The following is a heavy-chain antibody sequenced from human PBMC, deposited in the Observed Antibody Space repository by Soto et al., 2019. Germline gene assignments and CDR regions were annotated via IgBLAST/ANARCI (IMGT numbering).Heavy chain of an antibody. D-gene: IGHD1-26*01. J-gene: IGHJ4*02. CDR2: ISAYNGNT. CDR3: ARVPVRPNSGSYPIRL. Sequence: QVQLVQSGAEVKKPGASVKVSCKASGYTFTSYGISWVRQAPGQGLEWMGWISAYNGNTNYAQKLQGRVTMTTDTSTSTAYMELRSMRSDDTAVYYCARVPVRPNSGSYPIRLWGQGTLVTVSS. CDR1: GYTFTSYG. V-gene: IGHV1-18*01.